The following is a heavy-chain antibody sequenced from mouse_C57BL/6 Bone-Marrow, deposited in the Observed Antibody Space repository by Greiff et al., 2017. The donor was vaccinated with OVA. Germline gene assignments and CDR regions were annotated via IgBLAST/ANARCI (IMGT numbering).Heavy chain of an antibody. CDR3: ARGYYDYEGNAMDY. V-gene: IGHV5-6*02. CDR1: GFTFSSYG. J-gene: IGHJ4*01. CDR2: ISSGGSYT. Sequence: DVMLVESGGDLVKPGGSLKLSCAASGFTFSSYGMSWVRQTPDKRLEWVATISSGGSYTYYPDSVKGRFTISRDNAKNTLYLQMSSLKSEDTAMYDCARGYYDYEGNAMDYWGQGTSVTVSS. D-gene: IGHD2-4*01.